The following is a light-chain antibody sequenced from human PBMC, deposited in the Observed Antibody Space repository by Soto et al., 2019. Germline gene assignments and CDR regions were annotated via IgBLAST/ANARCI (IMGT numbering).Light chain of an antibody. Sequence: QSVLTQPPSVSGAPGQSVTISCTGSSSNIGAGPHVNWYQQLPGTAPRVIMYNNNNRPSGVPDRFSGSKSGTSASLAITGLQAEDEADYYCQSYDTSRSHWVFGGGTKLTVL. CDR3: QSYDTSRSHWV. CDR1: SSNIGAGPH. CDR2: NNN. J-gene: IGLJ3*02. V-gene: IGLV1-40*01.